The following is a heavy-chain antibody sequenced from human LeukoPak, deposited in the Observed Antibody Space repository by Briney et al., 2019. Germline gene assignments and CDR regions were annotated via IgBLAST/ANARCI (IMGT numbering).Heavy chain of an antibody. D-gene: IGHD2-2*01. V-gene: IGHV3-74*01. Sequence: GGSLRLSCAASEFTFSSYWMHWVRQGPGKGLVWVSRINTDGSSTRYADSVKGRFIISRDNAKNTLYLQMNSLRAEDTAVYYCARESGFCSSTSCYRPEDYWGQGTLVTVSS. J-gene: IGHJ4*02. CDR1: EFTFSSYW. CDR3: ARESGFCSSTSCYRPEDY. CDR2: INTDGSST.